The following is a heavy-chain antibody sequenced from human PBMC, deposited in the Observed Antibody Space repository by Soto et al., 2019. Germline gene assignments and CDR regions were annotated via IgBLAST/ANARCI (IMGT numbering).Heavy chain of an antibody. CDR1: GYSISSGYY. J-gene: IGHJ4*02. CDR2: IYHSGST. CDR3: AREKRWQQLVYRKYYFDY. V-gene: IGHV4-38-2*02. Sequence: SETLSLTCAVSGYSISSGYYWGWIRQPPGKGLEWIGSIYHSGSTYYNPSLKSRVTISVDTSKNQFSLKLSSVTAADTAVYYCAREKRWQQLVYRKYYFDYWGQGTLVTVSS. D-gene: IGHD6-13*01.